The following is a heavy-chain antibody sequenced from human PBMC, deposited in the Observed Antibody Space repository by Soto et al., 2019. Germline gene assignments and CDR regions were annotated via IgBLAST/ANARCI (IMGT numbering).Heavy chain of an antibody. Sequence: SQTLSLTCAISGDSVSSNSAAWNWIRQSPSRGLEWLGRTYYRSKWYNDYAVSVKSRITINPDTSKNQFSLQLNCVTPEDAAVYYGARDGPYYDFWSGYYQNDAFDIWGQGTMVTVSS. J-gene: IGHJ3*02. D-gene: IGHD3-3*01. CDR3: ARDGPYYDFWSGYYQNDAFDI. CDR1: GDSVSSNSAA. V-gene: IGHV6-1*01. CDR2: TYYRSKWYN.